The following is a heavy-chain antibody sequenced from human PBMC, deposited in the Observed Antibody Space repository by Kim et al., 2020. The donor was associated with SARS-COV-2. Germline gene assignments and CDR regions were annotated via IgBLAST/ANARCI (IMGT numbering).Heavy chain of an antibody. D-gene: IGHD4-17*01. Sequence: GGSLRLSCAASGFTFSDYYMSWIRQAPGKGLEWVSYISSSSSYTNYADSVKGRFTISRDNAKNSLYPQMNSLRAEDTAVYYCARAGNRGDYDPIDYWGQGTLVTVSS. CDR3: ARAGNRGDYDPIDY. V-gene: IGHV3-11*06. CDR2: ISSSSSYT. J-gene: IGHJ4*02. CDR1: GFTFSDYY.